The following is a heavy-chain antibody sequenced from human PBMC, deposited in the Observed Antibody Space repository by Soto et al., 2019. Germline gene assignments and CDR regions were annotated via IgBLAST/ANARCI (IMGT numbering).Heavy chain of an antibody. V-gene: IGHV4-4*07. D-gene: IGHD1-7*01. CDR2: IYTSGST. J-gene: IGHJ5*02. CDR3: ARVGRDWNYDVRFDP. Sequence: SETLSLTCTVSGGSISSYYWSWIRQPAGKGLEWIGRIYTSGSTNYNPSLKSRVTMSVDTSKNQFSLKLSSVTAADTALYYCARVGRDWNYDVRFDPWAREPWSPSPQ. CDR1: GGSISSYY.